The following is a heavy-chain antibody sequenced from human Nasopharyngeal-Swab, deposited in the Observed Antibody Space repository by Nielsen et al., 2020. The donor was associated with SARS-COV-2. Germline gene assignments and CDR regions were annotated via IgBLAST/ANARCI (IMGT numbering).Heavy chain of an antibody. J-gene: IGHJ4*02. D-gene: IGHD3-16*02. CDR1: GYTFTSYY. CDR2: INPSGCST. CDR3: AREPRYYDYVWGSYRYGYFDY. V-gene: IGHV1-46*01. Sequence: ASVNVSRKASGYTFTSYYMHWVRQAPAQGLEWMGIINPSGCSTSYAQKFQGRVTMTRDTSTSTVYMELSSLRSEDTAVYYCAREPRYYDYVWGSYRYGYFDYWGQGTLVTVSS.